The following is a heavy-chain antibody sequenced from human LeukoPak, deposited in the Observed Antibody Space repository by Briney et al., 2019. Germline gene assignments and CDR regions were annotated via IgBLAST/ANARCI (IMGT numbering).Heavy chain of an antibody. V-gene: IGHV4-38-2*02. CDR3: ARRDVVVPASIDY. D-gene: IGHD2-2*01. J-gene: IGHJ4*02. CDR1: GYSISSGYY. CDR2: IYHSGST. Sequence: SETLSLTCTVSGYSISSGYYWGWIRQPPGKGLEWIGSIYHSGSTYYNPSLKSRVTISVDTSKNQFSLKLSSVTAADTAVYYCARRDVVVPASIDYWGQGTLVTVSS.